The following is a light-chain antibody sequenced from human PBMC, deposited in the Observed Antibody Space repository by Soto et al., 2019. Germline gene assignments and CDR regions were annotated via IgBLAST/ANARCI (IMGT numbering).Light chain of an antibody. J-gene: IGKJ1*01. CDR2: GAS. Sequence: EIVMTQSPATLSVSPGERATLSCRASQSLSSNLAWYQQKPGQAPRLLIYGASTRATGVPARFSGSGSGREFTLTISSLQSEDFAVYYCQHYNKWLWTFGQGTKVEIK. V-gene: IGKV3-15*01. CDR1: QSLSSN. CDR3: QHYNKWLWT.